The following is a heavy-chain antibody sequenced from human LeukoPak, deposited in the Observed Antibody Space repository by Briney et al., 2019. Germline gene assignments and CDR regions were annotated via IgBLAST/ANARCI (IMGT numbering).Heavy chain of an antibody. J-gene: IGHJ4*02. Sequence: SDTLCLTCAVSGYSTRRSNWWGWIGQPPGKGLEWIGYFYYSGSTYYNPSLKSRVTMSGDTSKNQLSLKLSSLTAVDTAVYYCARWVRGIFDYWGQGTLVTVSS. CDR2: FYYSGST. V-gene: IGHV4-28*01. CDR3: ARWVRGIFDY. D-gene: IGHD3-10*01. CDR1: GYSTRRSNW.